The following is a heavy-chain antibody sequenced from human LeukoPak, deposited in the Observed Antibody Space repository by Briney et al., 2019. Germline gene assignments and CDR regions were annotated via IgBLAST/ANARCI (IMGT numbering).Heavy chain of an antibody. V-gene: IGHV1-69*13. CDR1: GGTFSSYA. CDR3: ARDGNSDYYYYGMDV. CDR2: IIPIFGTA. Sequence: ASVKVSCKASGGTFSSYAISWVRQAPGQGLEWMGGIIPIFGTANYAQKFQGRVTITADESTSTAYMELSSLRSEDTAVYYCARDGNSDYYYYGMDVWGQGTTVTVSS. J-gene: IGHJ6*02. D-gene: IGHD4-23*01.